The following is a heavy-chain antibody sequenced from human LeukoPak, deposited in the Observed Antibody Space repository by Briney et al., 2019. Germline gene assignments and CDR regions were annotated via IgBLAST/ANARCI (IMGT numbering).Heavy chain of an antibody. J-gene: IGHJ4*02. D-gene: IGHD2-2*01. CDR2: IFPSDSDT. V-gene: IGHV5-51*01. CDR3: ARRYCGNSGCYVFDY. CDR1: GYTFTRYW. Sequence: GESLKISCQASGYTFTRYWIGWVRQMPGKGLEWMGNIFPSDSDTRYSPSFRSQVTISADKSINTAYLQWSNLKTSDTAIYYCARRYCGNSGCYVFDYWGQGTLVTVSS.